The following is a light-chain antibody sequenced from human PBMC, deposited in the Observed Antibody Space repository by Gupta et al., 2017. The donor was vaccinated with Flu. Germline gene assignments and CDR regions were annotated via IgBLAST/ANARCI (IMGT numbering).Light chain of an antibody. CDR3: QQSYSTPRDFT. Sequence: RVTITCRASQSISSYLNWYQQKPGKAPKLLIYAASSLQSGVPSRFSGSGSGTDFTLTISSLQPEDFATYYCQQSYSTPRDFTFGPGTKVDIK. J-gene: IGKJ3*01. V-gene: IGKV1-39*01. CDR2: AAS. CDR1: QSISSY.